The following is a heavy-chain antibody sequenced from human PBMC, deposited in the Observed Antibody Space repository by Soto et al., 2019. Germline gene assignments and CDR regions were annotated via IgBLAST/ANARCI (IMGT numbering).Heavy chain of an antibody. CDR1: GYTFNSYV. D-gene: IGHD3-16*02. CDR2: ISAYNVNT. V-gene: IGHV1-18*01. Sequence: ASVKVSCKASGYTFNSYVISWVRQAPGQGLGWMGWISAYNVNTDYAQKVQGRVTMTTDTSTSTAYMELRSLRSDDTAVYYCARAVGDYVWGSYRYYFDNWGQGTQVTVPS. CDR3: ARAVGDYVWGSYRYYFDN. J-gene: IGHJ4*02.